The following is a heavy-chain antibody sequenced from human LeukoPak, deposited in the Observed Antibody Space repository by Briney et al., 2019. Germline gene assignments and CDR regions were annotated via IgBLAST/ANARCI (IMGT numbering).Heavy chain of an antibody. CDR1: GFTFSSYS. CDR3: ARSLSGWLFVY. Sequence: GGSLRLSCAASGFTFSSYSMNWVRQAPGKGLEWVSSISSSSSYIYYADSVKGRFTISRDNAKNSLYLQMNSLRAEDTAVYYCARSLSGWLFVYWGQGTLVTVSS. D-gene: IGHD6-19*01. CDR2: ISSSSSYI. V-gene: IGHV3-21*01. J-gene: IGHJ4*02.